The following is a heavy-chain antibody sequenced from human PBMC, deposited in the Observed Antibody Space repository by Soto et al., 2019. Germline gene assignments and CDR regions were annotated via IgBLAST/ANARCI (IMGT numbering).Heavy chain of an antibody. CDR3: ARGGSLWFGELSAYYYGMDV. CDR2: INPNSGGT. V-gene: IGHV1-2*04. CDR1: GYTFTGYY. Sequence: ASVKVSCKASGYTFTGYYMHWVRLAPGQGLEWMGWINPNSGGTNYAQKFQGWVTMTRDTSISTAYMELSRLRSDDTAVYYCARGGSLWFGELSAYYYGMDVWGQGTTVTVSS. J-gene: IGHJ6*02. D-gene: IGHD3-10*01.